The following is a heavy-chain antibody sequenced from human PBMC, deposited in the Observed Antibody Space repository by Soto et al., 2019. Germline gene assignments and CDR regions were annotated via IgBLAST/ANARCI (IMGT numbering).Heavy chain of an antibody. CDR3: TKGAERTVQRFLDWVCGH. Sequence: SETLSLTCTVSGGSISSSSYYWGWIRQPPGKGLEWIGSIYYSGSTYYNPSLKSRVTISVDTSKNQISLKLSSVTASDTATYYCTKGAERTVQRFLDWVCGHWGQGTPVTVSS. V-gene: IGHV4-39*07. J-gene: IGHJ4*02. CDR2: IYYSGST. CDR1: GGSISSSSYY. D-gene: IGHD3-9*01.